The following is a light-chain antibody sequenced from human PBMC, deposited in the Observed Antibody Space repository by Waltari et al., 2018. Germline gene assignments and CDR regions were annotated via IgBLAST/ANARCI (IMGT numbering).Light chain of an antibody. CDR3: QQYNEWPRT. CDR2: GAS. V-gene: IGKV3-15*01. CDR1: QSVSSN. Sequence: EIVMPQSPATLSVSPGERATPPCRPSQSVSSNLAWYQQRPGQAPRLLIHGASTRATGIPARFSGSGSGTEFTLTISSLQSEDFAVYHCQQYNEWPRTFGQGTKVEIK. J-gene: IGKJ1*01.